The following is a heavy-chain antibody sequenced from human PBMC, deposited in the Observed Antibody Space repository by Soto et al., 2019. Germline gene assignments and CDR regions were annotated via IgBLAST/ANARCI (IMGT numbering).Heavy chain of an antibody. CDR3: ARHLHYFDY. Sequence: GGSLRLSCAASGFTFSTYAMTWVRQAPGKGLEWVSGISGSDGDTYYADSVKGRFTFSRDNSKTTLYLQMNSLRAEDTAVYYCARHLHYFDYWGQGTLVTVSS. CDR2: ISGSDGDT. V-gene: IGHV3-23*01. CDR1: GFTFSTYA. J-gene: IGHJ4*02.